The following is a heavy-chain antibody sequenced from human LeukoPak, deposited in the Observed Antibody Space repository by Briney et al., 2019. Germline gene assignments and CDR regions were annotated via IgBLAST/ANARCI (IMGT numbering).Heavy chain of an antibody. J-gene: IGHJ4*02. V-gene: IGHV1-69*04. Sequence: GASVKVSCKASGGTFSSYAISCVRQAPGQGLEWMGRIIPILGIANYAQKFQGRVTITADKSTSTAYMELSSLRSEDTAVYYCARDYDSSGYPNYWGQGTLVTVSS. D-gene: IGHD3-22*01. CDR1: GGTFSSYA. CDR3: ARDYDSSGYPNY. CDR2: IIPILGIA.